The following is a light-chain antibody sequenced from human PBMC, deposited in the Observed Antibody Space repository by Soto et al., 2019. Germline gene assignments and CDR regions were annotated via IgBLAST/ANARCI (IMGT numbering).Light chain of an antibody. J-gene: IGLJ1*01. Sequence: QSALTQPPSASGSPGQSVTISCTGTSRDVGGYKYVSWYQQHPDNIPKLMIYEVNKRPSGVPDRFSGSKSGNTASLTVSGLQAEDEGDYYCSSYTGSSTLEVFGSGTKLTVL. CDR1: SRDVGGYKY. V-gene: IGLV2-8*01. CDR2: EVN. CDR3: SSYTGSSTLEV.